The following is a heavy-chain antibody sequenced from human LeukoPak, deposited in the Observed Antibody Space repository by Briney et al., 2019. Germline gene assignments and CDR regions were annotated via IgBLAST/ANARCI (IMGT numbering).Heavy chain of an antibody. J-gene: IGHJ5*02. Sequence: GGSLRLSCAASGFTFSSYAMHWVRQAPGKGLEWVSVISYDGSNKYYADSVKGRFTISRDNARNVVFLQMNSLRVEDTAVYYCASQSFARFDPWGQGTLVTVSS. V-gene: IGHV3-30*04. CDR2: ISYDGSNK. CDR1: GFTFSSYA. D-gene: IGHD3-16*01. CDR3: ASQSFARFDP.